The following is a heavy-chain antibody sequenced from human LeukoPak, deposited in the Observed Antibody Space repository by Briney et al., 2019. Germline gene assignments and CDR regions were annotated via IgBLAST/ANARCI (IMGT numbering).Heavy chain of an antibody. CDR3: ARDGWFGDYNWFDP. V-gene: IGHV3-48*01. D-gene: IGHD3-10*01. CDR1: GFTFSSYS. Sequence: PGGSLRLSCAASGFTFSSYSMNWVRQAPGKGLEWVSYISSASNTIYYADSVKGRFTISRDNAKNSMYLQMKSLRAEDTAMYYCARDGWFGDYNWFDPWGQGTLVTVSS. CDR2: ISSASNTI. J-gene: IGHJ5*02.